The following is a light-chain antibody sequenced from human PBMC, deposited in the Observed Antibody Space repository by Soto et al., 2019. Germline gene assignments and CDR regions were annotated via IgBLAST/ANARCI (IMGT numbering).Light chain of an antibody. J-gene: IGLJ1*01. CDR3: SSYAGSYNFFDV. V-gene: IGLV2-8*01. Sequence: QSALTQPPSASGSPGQSVTISCTGTSSDVGGYNYVSWYQQHPGKAPKLMIYEVSKRPSGVPDRFSGSKSGNTASLTVSGLEAEDEADYYGSSYAGSYNFFDVFGTGTKLTVL. CDR2: EVS. CDR1: SSDVGGYNY.